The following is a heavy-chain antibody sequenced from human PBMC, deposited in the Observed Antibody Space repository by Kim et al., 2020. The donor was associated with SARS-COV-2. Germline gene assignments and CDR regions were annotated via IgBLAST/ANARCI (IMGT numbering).Heavy chain of an antibody. D-gene: IGHD2-2*01. J-gene: IGHJ3*02. CDR2: IYPDDSDT. CDR1: GYSFTSYW. V-gene: IGHV5-51*01. Sequence: GESLKISCKGSGYSFTSYWIGWVRQMPGKGLEWMGIIYPDDSDTRYSPSFQGQVTISADKSISTAYLQWSSLKASDTTMYYCASPIVVVPAAQDAFDIWGQGTMVTVSS. CDR3: ASPIVVVPAAQDAFDI.